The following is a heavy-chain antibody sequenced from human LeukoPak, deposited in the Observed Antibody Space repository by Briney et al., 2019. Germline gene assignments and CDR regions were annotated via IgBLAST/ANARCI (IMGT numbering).Heavy chain of an antibody. Sequence: ASQTLSLTCTVSGGSISSSSYYWGWIRQPPGKGLEWIGSIYYSGSTYYNPSLKSRVTISVDTSKNQFSLKLSSVTAADTAVYYCARRYSSSPEYNWFDPWGQGTLVTVSS. V-gene: IGHV4-39*01. CDR2: IYYSGST. J-gene: IGHJ5*02. CDR3: ARRYSSSPEYNWFDP. CDR1: GGSISSSSYY. D-gene: IGHD6-6*01.